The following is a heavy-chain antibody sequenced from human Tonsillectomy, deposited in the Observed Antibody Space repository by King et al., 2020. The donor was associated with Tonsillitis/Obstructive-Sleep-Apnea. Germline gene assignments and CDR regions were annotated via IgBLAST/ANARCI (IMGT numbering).Heavy chain of an antibody. D-gene: IGHD2-2*01. V-gene: IGHV4-34*01. Sequence: VQLQQWGAGLLKPSETLSLTCAVYGGSFSGYYWSWIRQPPGKGLEWIGEINNRGRTNYNPSLKSRVTISVDTSKNHFSLKLSSVTAADTAVYYCARAGVECSSPSCYPPYSYYYYYMDVWGKGTPVTVSS. CDR1: GGSFSGYY. J-gene: IGHJ6*03. CDR3: ARAGVECSSPSCYPPYSYYYYYMDV. CDR2: INNRGRT.